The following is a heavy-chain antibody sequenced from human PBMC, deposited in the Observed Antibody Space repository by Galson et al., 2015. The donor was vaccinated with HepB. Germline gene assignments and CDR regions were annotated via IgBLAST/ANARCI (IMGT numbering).Heavy chain of an antibody. Sequence: QSGAEVKKPGESVRISCEASGYSFTGYWIAWVRQMPGKGLEWMGTIYPGDSDIRYNPSFDGQVTISVDKSISTAYLQWSRLRASDSAMYYCARHPSRGGGWFPTLNYFFDYGGQGTLVTVAS. CDR1: GYSFTGYW. V-gene: IGHV5-51*01. CDR3: ARHPSRGGGWFPTLNYFFDY. J-gene: IGHJ4*02. CDR2: IYPGDSDI. D-gene: IGHD3-10*01.